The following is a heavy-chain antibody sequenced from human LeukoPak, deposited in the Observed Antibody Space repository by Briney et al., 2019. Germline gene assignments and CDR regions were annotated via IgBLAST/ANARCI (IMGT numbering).Heavy chain of an antibody. V-gene: IGHV3-11*01. D-gene: IGHD5-12*01. CDR2: ISSSGSTK. CDR1: GFTFSDYY. J-gene: IGHJ4*02. CDR3: AKWLRTGKFDH. Sequence: GGSLRLSCAASGFTFSDYYMTWLRQAPGKGLEWVSYISSSGSTKYYADSVKGRFTISRDNAKNSLYLQVNSLRAEDTAVYYCAKWLRTGKFDHWGQGTLVTVSS.